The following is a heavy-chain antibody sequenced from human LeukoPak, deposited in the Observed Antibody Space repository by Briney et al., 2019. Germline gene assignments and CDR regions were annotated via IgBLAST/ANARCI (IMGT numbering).Heavy chain of an antibody. V-gene: IGHV1-46*01. CDR3: ARILWPYGSGSYWHY. CDR2: INPSGGST. CDR1: GYTFTAYY. D-gene: IGHD3-10*01. J-gene: IGHJ4*02. Sequence: HVASVKVSCKASGYTFTAYYMHWVRQAPGQGLEWMGRINPSGGSTSYAQKFQGRVTMTRDTSISTAYMELSRLRSDDTAVYYCARILWPYGSGSYWHYWGQGTLVTVSS.